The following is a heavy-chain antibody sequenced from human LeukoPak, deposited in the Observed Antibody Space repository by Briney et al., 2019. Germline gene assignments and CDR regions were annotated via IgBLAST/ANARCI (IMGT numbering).Heavy chain of an antibody. CDR2: INSDGSST. D-gene: IGHD2-15*01. J-gene: IGHJ6*03. CDR3: ARNSGGYCSGGSCAYYYYYIDV. V-gene: IGHV3-74*01. CDR1: GFTFSSYR. Sequence: GSLRLSCAASGFTFSSYRMHWVRQAPGKGLVWVSRINSDGSSTSYADSVKGRFTISRDNAKNTLYLQMNSLRAEDTAVYYCARNSGGYCSGGSCAYYYYYIDVWGKGTTVTVSS.